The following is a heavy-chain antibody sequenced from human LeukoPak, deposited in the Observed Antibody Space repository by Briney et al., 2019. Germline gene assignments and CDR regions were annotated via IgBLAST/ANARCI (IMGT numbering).Heavy chain of an antibody. Sequence: PSETLSLTCTVSGDSLNTYYWTWIRQTPGKELEWIGFVASSGTSNYNPSLKSRVSISIDTSKNQFSLALTSVTPADTAVYYCARGFRGVVTSNWFDPWVRGSLVSVSS. CDR3: ARGFRGVVTSNWFDP. J-gene: IGHJ5*02. V-gene: IGHV4-59*01. CDR1: GDSLNTYY. D-gene: IGHD2-21*02. CDR2: VASSGTS.